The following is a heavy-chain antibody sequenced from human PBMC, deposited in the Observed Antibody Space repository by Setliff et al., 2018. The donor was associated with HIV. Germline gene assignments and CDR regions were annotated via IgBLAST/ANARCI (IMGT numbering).Heavy chain of an antibody. J-gene: IGHJ4*02. D-gene: IGHD1-7*01. V-gene: IGHV3-23*01. CDR2: ISGSGDST. Sequence: GGSLRLSCAASGFTFSSYWMFWVRQAPGKGLEWVSIISGSGDSTYYADSVKGRFTISRDNSKNTVYLQMKSLRAEDTAVYYCAKDPISWELRPTYFDDWGQGTLVTVSS. CDR1: GFTFSSYW. CDR3: AKDPISWELRPTYFDD.